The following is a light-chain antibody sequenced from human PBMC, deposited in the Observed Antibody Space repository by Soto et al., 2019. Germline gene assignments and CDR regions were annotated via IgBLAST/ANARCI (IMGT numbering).Light chain of an antibody. CDR1: QSISSY. CDR2: TAS. CDR3: QQSYSTPII. Sequence: DIQMTQSPSSLSASVGDRVTITCRASQSISSYLSWYRQHPGKAPKLLIYTASNLQSGVPSRFSGSGSGTDFTLTISSLQPEDFGSYYCQQSYSTPIIFGQGPRLEIK. V-gene: IGKV1-39*01. J-gene: IGKJ5*01.